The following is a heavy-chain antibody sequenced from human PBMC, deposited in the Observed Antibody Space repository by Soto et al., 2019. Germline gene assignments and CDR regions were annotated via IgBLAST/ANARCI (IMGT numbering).Heavy chain of an antibody. J-gene: IGHJ5*02. CDR1: GFSLSTSGVG. V-gene: IGHV2-5*02. CDR3: AHRGSIQLWFGNWFDP. Sequence: QITLKESGPTLVKPTQTLTLTCTFSGFSLSTSGVGVGWIRQPPGKALEWLALIYWDDDKRYSPSLKSRLTITKVTSKNQVVLTMTNMDPVDTATYYCAHRGSIQLWFGNWFDPWGQGTLVTVSS. D-gene: IGHD5-18*01. CDR2: IYWDDDK.